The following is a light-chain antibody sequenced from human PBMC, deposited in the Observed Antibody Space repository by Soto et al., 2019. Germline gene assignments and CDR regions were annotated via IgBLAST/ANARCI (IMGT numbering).Light chain of an antibody. Sequence: DIQMTQSPSSLSASVVDRVTISCRASQSIRNYVSWYQQKPGTAPKLLIRAASTLQSGVPSRFSGSGSGTDFTLTISSLQIEDFATYFWQQTDSTPQTFGQGTNVEI. J-gene: IGKJ1*01. CDR3: QQTDSTPQT. CDR2: AAS. V-gene: IGKV1-39*01. CDR1: QSIRNY.